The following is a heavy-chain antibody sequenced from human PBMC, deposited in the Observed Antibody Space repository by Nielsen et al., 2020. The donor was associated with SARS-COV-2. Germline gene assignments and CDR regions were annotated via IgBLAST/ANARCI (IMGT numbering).Heavy chain of an antibody. J-gene: IGHJ4*02. D-gene: IGHD3-16*01. CDR3: ATLGY. CDR1: GFTFSSYA. Sequence: GGSLRLSCAASGFTFSSYAMSWVRQAPGKGLEWVSVIYSGGSSTYYADSVKGRFTISRDNSKNTLYLQMNNLRAEDTAVYYCATLGYWGQGTLVTVSS. CDR2: IYSGGSST. V-gene: IGHV3-23*03.